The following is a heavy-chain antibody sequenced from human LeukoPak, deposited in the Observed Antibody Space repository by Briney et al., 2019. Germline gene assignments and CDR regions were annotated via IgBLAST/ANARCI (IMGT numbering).Heavy chain of an antibody. CDR1: GFTFSSYG. Sequence: GGSLRLSCAASGFTFSSYGMSWVRQAPGKGLEWVSAISGSGGSTYYADSVKGRFTISRDNSKNTLYLQMNSLRAEDTAVYYCAKVQQTVVVTAIEYYFDYWGQGTLVTVSS. V-gene: IGHV3-23*01. CDR3: AKVQQTVVVTAIEYYFDY. CDR2: ISGSGGST. J-gene: IGHJ4*02. D-gene: IGHD2-21*02.